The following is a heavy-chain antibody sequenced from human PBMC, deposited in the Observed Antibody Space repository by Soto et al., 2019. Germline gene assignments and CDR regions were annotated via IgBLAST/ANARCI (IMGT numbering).Heavy chain of an antibody. D-gene: IGHD6-13*01. J-gene: IGHJ5*02. CDR3: AKTMIAAAQNWFDP. V-gene: IGHV3-11*03. CDR1: GFTFSDYY. CDR2: ISSSSSYT. Sequence: PGGSLRLSCAASGFTFSDYYMSWIRQAPGKGLEWVSYISSSSSYTNYADSVKGRFTISRDNAKNSLYLQMNSLGAEDTAVYYCAKTMIAAAQNWFDPWGQGTLVTV.